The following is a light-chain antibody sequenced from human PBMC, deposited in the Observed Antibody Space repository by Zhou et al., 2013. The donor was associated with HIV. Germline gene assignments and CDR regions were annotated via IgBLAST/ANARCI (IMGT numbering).Light chain of an antibody. CDR1: QSVLSSS. V-gene: IGKV3D-20*02. Sequence: EIVLTQSPGTLSLSPGERVTLSCRASQSVLSSSLAWFQQTPGQAPRLLIYGTSTRATGIPDRFSGSGSGTDFTLTISRLEPEDFAVYYCQQRISWPPITFGQGTRLEIK. CDR3: QQRISWPPIT. J-gene: IGKJ5*01. CDR2: GTS.